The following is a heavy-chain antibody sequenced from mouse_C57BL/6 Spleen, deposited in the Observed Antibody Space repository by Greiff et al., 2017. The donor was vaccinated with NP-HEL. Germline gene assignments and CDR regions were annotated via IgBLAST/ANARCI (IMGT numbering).Heavy chain of an antibody. J-gene: IGHJ1*03. CDR1: GYAFSSYW. CDR2: IYPGDGDT. V-gene: IGHV1-80*01. Sequence: QVQLQQSGAELVKPGASVKISCKASGYAFSSYWMNWVKQRPGKGLEWIGQIYPGDGDTNYNGKFKGKATLTADKSSSTAYMQLSSLTSEDSAVYFCARSELGQGYFDVWGTGTTVTVSS. CDR3: ARSELGQGYFDV. D-gene: IGHD4-1*01.